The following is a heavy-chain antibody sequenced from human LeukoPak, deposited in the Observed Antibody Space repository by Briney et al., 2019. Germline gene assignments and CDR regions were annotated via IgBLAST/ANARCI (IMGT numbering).Heavy chain of an antibody. V-gene: IGHV4-39*01. CDR1: GGSISSYY. Sequence: PSETLSLTCTVSGGSISSYYWGWIRQPPGKGLEWIGSIYYTGSTYYNPSLKCRVTISVDTSKNQFSLKLSSVTAADTAVYYCASLLNYGGSGSYPLDWGQGTLVTVSS. CDR3: ASLLNYGGSGSYPLD. J-gene: IGHJ4*02. CDR2: IYYTGST. D-gene: IGHD3-10*01.